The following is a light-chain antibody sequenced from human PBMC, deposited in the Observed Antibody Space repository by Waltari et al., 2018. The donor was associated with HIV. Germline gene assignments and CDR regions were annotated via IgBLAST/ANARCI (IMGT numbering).Light chain of an antibody. V-gene: IGKV4-1*01. CDR3: QQYYSLPCT. CDR1: QSVLYSTSSKNY. CDR2: WAS. Sequence: DIVMTQSPDSLVVSLGERATINCKSSQSVLYSTSSKNYLAWYQQKPGQSPKLLIYWASTRESGVPDRCSGGGSWTDVTLTISSLQAEDVAVYYCQQYYSLPCTFGPGTKVDIK. J-gene: IGKJ3*01.